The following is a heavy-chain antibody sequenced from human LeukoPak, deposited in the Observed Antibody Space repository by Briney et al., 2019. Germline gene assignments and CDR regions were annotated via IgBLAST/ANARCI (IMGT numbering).Heavy chain of an antibody. CDR1: GGSISSYY. V-gene: IGHV4-59*01. CDR2: IYYSGST. D-gene: IGHD3-22*01. CDR3: ATTWYYDSRGYLFDD. Sequence: PSETLPLTCTVSGGSISSYYWSWIRQPPGKGLEWIGYIYYSGSTNYNPSLKSRVTISVDTSKNQFSLSMTSVTAADTAVYFCATTWYYDSRGYLFDDWGHGTLVTVSS. J-gene: IGHJ4*01.